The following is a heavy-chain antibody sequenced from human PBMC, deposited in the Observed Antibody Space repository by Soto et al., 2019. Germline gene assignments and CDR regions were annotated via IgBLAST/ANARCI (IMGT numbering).Heavy chain of an antibody. J-gene: IGHJ4*02. V-gene: IGHV4-30-2*01. CDR1: GGSISSGGYS. D-gene: IGHD3-22*01. Sequence: SETLSLTCAVAGGSISSGGYSWSWIRQPPGKGLEWIGYIYHSGSTYYNPSLKSRVTISVDRSKNQFSLKLSSVTAADTAVYYCARETYYYDSSGYRGRAFDYWGQGTLVTVSS. CDR3: ARETYYYDSSGYRGRAFDY. CDR2: IYHSGST.